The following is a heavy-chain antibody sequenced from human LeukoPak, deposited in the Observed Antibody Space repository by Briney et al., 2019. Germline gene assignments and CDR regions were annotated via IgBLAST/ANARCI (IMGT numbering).Heavy chain of an antibody. D-gene: IGHD2-2*01. CDR1: GGSISSYY. Sequence: PAETLSLTCSVSGGSISSYYWSWIRQPPGKGLEYIGYIYYSGGTNYNPSLKSRVPISVDTSKDQFSLNLASVTAADTAVYYCARMKCISTTCPSRYVMDVWGQGTTVTVSS. V-gene: IGHV4-59*01. CDR2: IYYSGGT. CDR3: ARMKCISTTCPSRYVMDV. J-gene: IGHJ6*02.